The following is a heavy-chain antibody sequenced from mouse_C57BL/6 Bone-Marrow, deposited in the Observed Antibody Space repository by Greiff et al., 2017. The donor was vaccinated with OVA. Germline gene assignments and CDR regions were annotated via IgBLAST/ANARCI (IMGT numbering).Heavy chain of an antibody. CDR2: INPGSGGT. J-gene: IGHJ3*01. V-gene: IGHV1-54*01. CDR1: GYAFTNYL. CDR3: ARPPYGNPFAY. D-gene: IGHD2-1*01. Sequence: QVQLQQSGAELVRPGTSVKVSCKASGYAFTNYLIEWVKQRPGQGLEWIGVINPGSGGTNYNEKFKGKATLTADKSSSTAYMQLSSLTSEDSAVYFCARPPYGNPFAYWGQGTLVTVSA.